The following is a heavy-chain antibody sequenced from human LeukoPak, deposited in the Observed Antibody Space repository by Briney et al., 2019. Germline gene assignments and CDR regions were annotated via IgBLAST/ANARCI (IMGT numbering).Heavy chain of an antibody. CDR3: ARVGRDTAMVTWFDP. D-gene: IGHD5-18*01. CDR1: GYAFTGYY. CDR2: INPNSGGT. J-gene: IGHJ5*02. V-gene: IGHV1-2*02. Sequence: ASVKVPCKASGYAFTGYYMHWVRQAPGQGLEWMGWINPNSGGTNYAQKFQGRVTMTRDTSISTAYMELSRLRSDDTAVYYCARVGRDTAMVTWFDPWGQGTLVTVSS.